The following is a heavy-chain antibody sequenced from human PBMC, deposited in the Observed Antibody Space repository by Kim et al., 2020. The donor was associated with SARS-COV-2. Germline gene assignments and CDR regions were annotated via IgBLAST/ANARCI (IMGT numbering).Heavy chain of an antibody. V-gene: IGHV3-23*01. CDR1: GFPFSTYP. CDR3: AKGSGAVAGRMV. J-gene: IGHJ4*02. Sequence: GGSLRLSCVASGFPFSTYPMIWVRQAPGKVLDWVSGLTGSGATTYYADSVRGRFTISRDNSRNTLYLQMNSLRVEDTAVYYCAKGSGAVAGRMVWGQGTLVTVSS. CDR2: LTGSGATT. D-gene: IGHD6-19*01.